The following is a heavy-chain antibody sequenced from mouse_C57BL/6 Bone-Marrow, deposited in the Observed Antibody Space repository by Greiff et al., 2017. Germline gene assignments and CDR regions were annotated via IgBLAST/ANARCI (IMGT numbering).Heavy chain of an antibody. CDR3: ASPDYSNYFAD. J-gene: IGHJ3*01. D-gene: IGHD2-5*01. V-gene: IGHV1-64*01. CDR2: IHPTIGSP. Sequence: QVQLQPPGAELVQPGASVKLSCKASGYTFTSYWLHWVMQRPGHGLEWIGMIHPTIGSPLSNEKFKSKATLTVDKSTSTAYRQLSSLTSEDSAVYYCASPDYSNYFADGGQGSLVT. CDR1: GYTFTSYW.